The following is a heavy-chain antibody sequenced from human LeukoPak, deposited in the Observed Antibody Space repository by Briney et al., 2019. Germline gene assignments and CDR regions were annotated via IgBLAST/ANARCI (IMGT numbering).Heavy chain of an antibody. J-gene: IGHJ4*02. CDR3: ATGDISGYYPFDY. CDR1: GGSISNTSYY. D-gene: IGHD3-3*01. Sequence: MSSETLSLTCTVSGGSISNTSYYWGWIRQSPGKGLEWFGSIYYSGSTFYNPSLESRVTISVDTSKNQFSLRLTSVTAADTAVYYCATGDISGYYPFDYWGQGTLVTVSS. V-gene: IGHV4-39*07. CDR2: IYYSGST.